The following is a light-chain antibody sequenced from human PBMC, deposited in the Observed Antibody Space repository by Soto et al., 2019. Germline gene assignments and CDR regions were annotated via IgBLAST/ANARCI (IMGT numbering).Light chain of an antibody. CDR2: GAS. Sequence: EVVLTQSPGTLSLSPGERATLSCRASQSVSSSYLAWYQHKPGQAPRLLIYGASSRATGIPDRFSGGGSGTDCTLTISRLEPEDFAVYYCQQYGNSPEITFGQGTRLEIK. J-gene: IGKJ5*01. CDR1: QSVSSSY. V-gene: IGKV3-20*01. CDR3: QQYGNSPEIT.